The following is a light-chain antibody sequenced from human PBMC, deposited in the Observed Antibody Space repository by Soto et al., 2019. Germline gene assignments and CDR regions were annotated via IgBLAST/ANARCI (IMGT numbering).Light chain of an antibody. V-gene: IGLV2-14*03. CDR1: YSDVGAYTY. CDR2: GVS. CDR3: SSYTTSSTYV. J-gene: IGLJ1*01. Sequence: QSVLTQPASVSGSPGQSITISCTGTYSDVGAYTYVSWYQHHPGKAPKLMVSGVSNRPSGVSDRFSGSKSGNTASLTISVLQAEDEADYYCSSYTTSSTYVFGTGTKVTVL.